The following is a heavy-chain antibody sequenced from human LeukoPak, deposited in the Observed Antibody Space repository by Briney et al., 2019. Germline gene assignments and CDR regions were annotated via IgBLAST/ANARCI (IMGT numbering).Heavy chain of an antibody. J-gene: IGHJ4*02. Sequence: SETLSLTCTVSGGSISSYYWSWIRQPPGKGLEWIGYIYYSGSTNYNPSLKSRVTISVDTSKNQFSLKLSSVTAADTAVYYCARTIAAAATDPGCFDYWGQGTLVTVSS. D-gene: IGHD6-13*01. V-gene: IGHV4-59*01. CDR1: GGSISSYY. CDR3: ARTIAAAATDPGCFDY. CDR2: IYYSGST.